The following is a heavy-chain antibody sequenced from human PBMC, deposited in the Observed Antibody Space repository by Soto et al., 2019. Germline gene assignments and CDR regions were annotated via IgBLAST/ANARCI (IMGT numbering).Heavy chain of an antibody. J-gene: IGHJ6*02. D-gene: IGHD3-3*01. CDR1: GGSNSSGGYY. V-gene: IGHV4-31*03. Sequence: PSETLSLTCTVSGGSNSSGGYYWSWIRQHPGKGLEWIGYIYYSGSTYYNPSLKSRVTISVDTSKNQFSLKLSSVTAADTAVYYCARTLYDFWSSGGMDVWGQGTTVTVSS. CDR3: ARTLYDFWSSGGMDV. CDR2: IYYSGST.